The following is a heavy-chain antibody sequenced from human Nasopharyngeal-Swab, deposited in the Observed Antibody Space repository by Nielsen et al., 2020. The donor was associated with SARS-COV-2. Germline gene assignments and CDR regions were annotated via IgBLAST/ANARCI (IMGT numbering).Heavy chain of an antibody. CDR3: ARVRQQPGGGAFDI. CDR1: GDRVSSNSAA. D-gene: IGHD6-13*01. V-gene: IGHV6-1*01. J-gene: IGHJ3*02. Sequence: SQTLSLTCAISGDRVSSNSAAWNWIRPSPSRGLEWLGRTYYRSKWYNDYAVSVKSRITINPDTSKNQFSLQLNSVTPEDTAVYYCARVRQQPGGGAFDIWGQGTMVTVSS. CDR2: TYYRSKWYN.